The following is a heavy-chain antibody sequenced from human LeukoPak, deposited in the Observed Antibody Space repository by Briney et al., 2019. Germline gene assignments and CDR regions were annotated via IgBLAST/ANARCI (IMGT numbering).Heavy chain of an antibody. Sequence: PPASVKVSCKASGYTLTDLSMHWVRQAPGKGLEWMGGFDPEDGETIYAQKFQGRVTMTEDTSTDTAYLELSSLKSEDTAVYYCATDRDIVAVPAALGYWGQGTLVTVSS. D-gene: IGHD2-2*01. CDR3: ATDRDIVAVPAALGY. CDR1: GYTLTDLS. V-gene: IGHV1-24*01. J-gene: IGHJ4*02. CDR2: FDPEDGET.